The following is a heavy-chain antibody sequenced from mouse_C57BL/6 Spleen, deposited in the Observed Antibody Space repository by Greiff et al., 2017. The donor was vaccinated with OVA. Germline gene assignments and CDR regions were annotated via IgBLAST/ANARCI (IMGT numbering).Heavy chain of an antibody. CDR2: INPGSGGT. V-gene: IGHV1-54*01. J-gene: IGHJ2*01. Sequence: VKLMESGAELVRPGTSVKVSCKASGYAFTNYLIEWVKQRPGQGLEWIGVINPGSGGTNYNEKFKGKATLTADKSSSTAYMQLSSLTSEDSAVYFCARGKGYYFDYWGQGTTLTVSS. CDR1: GYAFTNYL. CDR3: ARGKGYYFDY.